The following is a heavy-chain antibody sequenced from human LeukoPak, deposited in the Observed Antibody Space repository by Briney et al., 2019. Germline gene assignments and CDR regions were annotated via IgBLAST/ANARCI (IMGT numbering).Heavy chain of an antibody. V-gene: IGHV1-2*04. Sequence: ASVKVSCKASGYTFTGYYMHWVRQAPGQGLEWMGWINPNSGGTNYAQKFQGWVTMTRDTSISTAYMELSRLRSDDTAVYYCARARTVTTSRRYFDLWGRGTLVTVSS. CDR3: ARARTVTTSRRYFDL. D-gene: IGHD4-17*01. CDR1: GYTFTGYY. CDR2: INPNSGGT. J-gene: IGHJ2*01.